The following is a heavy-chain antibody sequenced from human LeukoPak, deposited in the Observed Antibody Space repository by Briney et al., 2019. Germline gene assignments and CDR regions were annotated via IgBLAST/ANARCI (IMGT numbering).Heavy chain of an antibody. D-gene: IGHD3-9*01. Sequence: PGGSLRLCCAASGFTFSNYAMSWARQAPGKGLEWVSVITGSGGNTYYADSVKGRFTISRDNSKNTVFLQMNSLRAEDTAVYYCAKWGDYDVLTGYYVSDYWGQGTLVTVSS. CDR1: GFTFSNYA. J-gene: IGHJ4*02. V-gene: IGHV3-23*01. CDR2: ITGSGGNT. CDR3: AKWGDYDVLTGYYVSDY.